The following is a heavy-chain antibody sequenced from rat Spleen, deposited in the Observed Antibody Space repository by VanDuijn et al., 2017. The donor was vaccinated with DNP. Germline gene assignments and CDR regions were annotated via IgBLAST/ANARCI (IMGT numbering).Heavy chain of an antibody. Sequence: QVQLQQSGAELAKPGSSVKISCKASGYTFTNDYIGWIKQTTGQGLEYIGYINAGSGGTNYNEKFKGKATLTVDKSSNTAFMQLSSLTPDDSAVYYCASSWVGVRGIWFAYWGQGTLVTVSS. CDR2: INAGSGGT. J-gene: IGHJ3*01. V-gene: IGHV1-43*01. D-gene: IGHD4-3*01. CDR1: GYTFTNDY. CDR3: ASSWVGVRGIWFAY.